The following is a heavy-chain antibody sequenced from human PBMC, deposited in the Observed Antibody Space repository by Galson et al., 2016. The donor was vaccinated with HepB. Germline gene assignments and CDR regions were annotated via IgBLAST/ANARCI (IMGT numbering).Heavy chain of an antibody. D-gene: IGHD3-10*01. CDR3: AKVYYSSRIRCGMDV. V-gene: IGHV3-23*01. J-gene: IGHJ6*02. CDR1: GFTFSAYG. Sequence: SLRLSCAASGFTFSAYGMTWVRQVPGKGPEWVSGISSSGGTTYDADSVKGRFTISRDNSKNTLYLQMNSLRADDTAVYFCAKVYYSSRIRCGMDVWGQGTTVTVSS. CDR2: ISSSGGTT.